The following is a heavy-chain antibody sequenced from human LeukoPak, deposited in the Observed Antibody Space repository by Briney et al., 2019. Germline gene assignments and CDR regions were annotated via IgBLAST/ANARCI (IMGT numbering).Heavy chain of an antibody. J-gene: IGHJ3*02. V-gene: IGHV3-23*01. D-gene: IGHD6-19*01. CDR1: GFTLSSNY. CDR3: ARDSSIAVAEPDAFDI. CDR2: ISGSGGST. Sequence: GGSLRLSCAASGFTLSSNYMSWVRQAPGKGLEWVSAISGSGGSTYYADSVKGRFTISRDNSKNTLYLQMNSLRAEDTAVYYCARDSSIAVAEPDAFDIWGQGTMVTVSS.